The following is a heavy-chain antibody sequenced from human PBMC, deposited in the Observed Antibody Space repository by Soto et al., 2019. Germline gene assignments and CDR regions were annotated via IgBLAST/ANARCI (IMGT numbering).Heavy chain of an antibody. CDR2: IYESGST. V-gene: IGHV4-59*01. J-gene: IGHJ6*02. D-gene: IGHD3-3*01. Sequence: SETLSLTCTVSGDSISGYYWGWIRQSPGKRLEWIGYIYESGSTNFNPSLKSRVTMSIDTSKSQFSLKLSPVTIADPAVYYCARCGRSGYNYIYGMDVWGQGTTVTVSS. CDR1: GDSISGYY. CDR3: ARCGRSGYNYIYGMDV.